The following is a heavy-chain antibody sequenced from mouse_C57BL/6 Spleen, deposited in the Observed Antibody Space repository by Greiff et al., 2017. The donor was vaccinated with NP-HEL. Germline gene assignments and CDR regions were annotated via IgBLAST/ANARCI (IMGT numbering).Heavy chain of an antibody. CDR1: GYTFTSYW. J-gene: IGHJ2*01. CDR3: ARRAVVSFDY. D-gene: IGHD1-1*01. V-gene: IGHV1-50*01. Sequence: QVHVKQPGAELVKPGASVKLSCKASGYTFTSYWMQWVKQRPGQGLEWIGEIDPSDSYTNYNQKFKGKATLTVDTSSSTAYMQLSSLTSEDSAVYYCARRAVVSFDYWGQGTTLTVSS. CDR2: IDPSDSYT.